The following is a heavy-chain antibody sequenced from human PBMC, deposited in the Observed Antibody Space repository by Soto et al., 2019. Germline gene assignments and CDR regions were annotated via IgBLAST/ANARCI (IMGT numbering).Heavy chain of an antibody. V-gene: IGHV1-69*13. CDR2: IIPIFGTA. D-gene: IGHD1-26*01. Sequence: GASVKVSCKASGGTFSSYAISWVRQAPGQGLEWMGGIIPIFGTANYAQKFQGRVTITADESTSTAYMELSSLRSEDTAVYYCARDPLGSYSYNWFDPWGQGTLVTVSS. CDR3: ARDPLGSYSYNWFDP. J-gene: IGHJ5*02. CDR1: GGTFSSYA.